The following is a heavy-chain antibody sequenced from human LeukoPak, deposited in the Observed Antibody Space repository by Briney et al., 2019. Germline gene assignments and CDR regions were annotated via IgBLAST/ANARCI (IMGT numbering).Heavy chain of an antibody. CDR1: GYTFTSYD. D-gene: IGHD3-22*01. Sequence: ASVKVSCKASGYTFTSYDINWVRQATGQGLEWMGWMNPNIGNTGYAQKFQGRVTMTRNTSISTAYMGLSSLRSEDTAVYYCARVLHYYDSSGYYSTTPHDYWGQGTLVTVSS. CDR2: MNPNIGNT. V-gene: IGHV1-8*01. CDR3: ARVLHYYDSSGYYSTTPHDY. J-gene: IGHJ4*02.